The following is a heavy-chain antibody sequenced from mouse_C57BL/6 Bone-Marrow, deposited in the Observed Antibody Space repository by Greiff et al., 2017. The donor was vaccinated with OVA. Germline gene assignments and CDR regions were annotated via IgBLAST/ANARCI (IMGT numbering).Heavy chain of an antibody. Sequence: QVQLQQPGAELVMPGASVKLSCKASGYTFTSYWMHWVKQRPGQGLEWIGEIDPSDSYTNYNQKFKGKSTLTVDKSSSTAYMELRSLTSEDSAVYFCARGDYYGSSFDYWGQGTTLTVSS. CDR1: GYTFTSYW. J-gene: IGHJ2*01. CDR3: ARGDYYGSSFDY. V-gene: IGHV1-69*01. CDR2: IDPSDSYT. D-gene: IGHD1-1*01.